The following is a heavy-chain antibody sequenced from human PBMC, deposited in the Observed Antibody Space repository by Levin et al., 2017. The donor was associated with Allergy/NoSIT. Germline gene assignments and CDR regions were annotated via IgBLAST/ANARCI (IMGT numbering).Heavy chain of an antibody. Sequence: SCSVSNVSITTYMFYWGWIRQSPDKKLEWIGSISFSGSTYYNPSLKSRVTLSLDTSKNLFSLKLNSVTAADTSVYYCASVMGGGVYFDYWGQGPLVPVPS. J-gene: IGHJ4*02. CDR3: ASVMGGGVYFDY. D-gene: IGHD2-15*01. V-gene: IGHV4-39*02. CDR1: NVSITTYMFY. CDR2: ISFSGST.